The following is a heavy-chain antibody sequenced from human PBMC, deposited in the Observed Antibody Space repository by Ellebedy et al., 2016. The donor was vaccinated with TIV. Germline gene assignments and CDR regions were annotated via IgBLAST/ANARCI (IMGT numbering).Heavy chain of an antibody. V-gene: IGHV3-30*18. CDR2: FSFDANTH. J-gene: IGHJ4*02. CDR1: ASTSSTYV. Sequence: PGGSLTLSCAASASTSSTYVFPWVRQAPGKGLDWVTLFSFDANTHYYADPVKGRFTISRDNSKNTLSLQINTLRPEDTAVYYCAKDGNHNYSSWCYFDYWGQGTLVSVSS. D-gene: IGHD6-13*01. CDR3: AKDGNHNYSSWCYFDY.